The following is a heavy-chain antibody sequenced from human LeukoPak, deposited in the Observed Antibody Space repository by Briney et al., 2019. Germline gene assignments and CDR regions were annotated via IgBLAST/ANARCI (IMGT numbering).Heavy chain of an antibody. V-gene: IGHV3-20*04. CDR3: ARGIRFLEWLSGFDY. J-gene: IGHJ4*02. D-gene: IGHD3-3*01. CDR1: GFTFDDYG. Sequence: GESLKISCAASGFTFDDYGMSWVRQVPGKGLEWVSGINWNGGSTGYADSVKGRFTISRDNAKNSLYLQMDSLRVEDTALYYCARGIRFLEWLSGFDYWGQGTLVTVSS. CDR2: INWNGGST.